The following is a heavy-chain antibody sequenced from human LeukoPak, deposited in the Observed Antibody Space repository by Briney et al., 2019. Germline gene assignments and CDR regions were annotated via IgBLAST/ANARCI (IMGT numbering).Heavy chain of an antibody. J-gene: IGHJ4*02. CDR2: IYYSGST. V-gene: IGHV4-39*07. CDR1: GGSISSSSYY. CDR3: ARDRLLGRPPKYDYVWGSYRLRVSD. Sequence: SETLSLTCTVSGGSISSSSYYWGWIRQPPGKGLEWIGSIYYSGSTYYNPSLKSRVTISVDTSKNQFSLKLSSVTAADTAVYYCARDRLLGRPPKYDYVWGSYRLRVSDWGQGTLVTVSS. D-gene: IGHD3-16*02.